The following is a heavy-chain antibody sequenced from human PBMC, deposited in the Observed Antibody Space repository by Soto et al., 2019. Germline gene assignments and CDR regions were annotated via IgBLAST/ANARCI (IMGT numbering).Heavy chain of an antibody. J-gene: IGHJ4*02. CDR3: AGVRYDSSGSYDFDY. CDR1: GGSISSGGYY. V-gene: IGHV4-31*03. D-gene: IGHD3-22*01. Sequence: QVQLQESGPGLVKPSQTLSLTCTVSGGSISSGGYYWSWIRQHPGKGLEWIGYRYYSGSPYYNPSLKRRVTISVDTYKNQFSLKLSSVTAADTAVYYCAGVRYDSSGSYDFDYWGQGTLVTVSS. CDR2: RYYSGSP.